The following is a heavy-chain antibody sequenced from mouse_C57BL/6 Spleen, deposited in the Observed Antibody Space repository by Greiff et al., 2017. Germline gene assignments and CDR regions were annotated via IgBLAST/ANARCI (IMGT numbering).Heavy chain of an antibody. CDR2: LNPSSGYT. CDR3: ARDAMDY. Sequence: VQGVESGAALAKPGASVKLSCKASGYTFTSYWMHWVKQRPGQGLEWIGYLNPSSGYTKYNQKFKDKATLTADKSSSTAYMQLSSLTYEYSAVYYFARDAMDYWGQGTSVTVSS. V-gene: IGHV1-7*01. CDR1: GYTFTSYW. J-gene: IGHJ4*01.